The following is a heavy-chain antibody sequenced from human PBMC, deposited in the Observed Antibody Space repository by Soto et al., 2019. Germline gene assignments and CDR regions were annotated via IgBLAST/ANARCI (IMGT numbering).Heavy chain of an antibody. Sequence: GGSLRLSCAASGFTFSSYGMHWVRQAPGKGLEWVAVISYDGSNKYYADSVKGRFTISRDNSKNTLYLQMNSLRAEDTAVYYCALSRYCSSTSCYEDYYYGMDVWGQGTTVTVSS. CDR2: ISYDGSNK. V-gene: IGHV3-30*03. CDR3: ALSRYCSSTSCYEDYYYGMDV. D-gene: IGHD2-2*01. J-gene: IGHJ6*02. CDR1: GFTFSSYG.